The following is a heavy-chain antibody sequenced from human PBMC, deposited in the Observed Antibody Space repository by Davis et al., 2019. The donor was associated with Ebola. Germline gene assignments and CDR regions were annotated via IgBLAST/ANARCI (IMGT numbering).Heavy chain of an antibody. Sequence: SGPTLVKPTQTLTLTCTFSGFSLSTSGMSVGWIRQPPGKALEWLALIYWDDDKRYSPSLKSRLTITKDTSKNQVVLTMTNMDPVDTATYYCAHRKSERPFDYWGQGTLVTVSS. CDR1: GFSLSTSGMS. V-gene: IGHV2-5*02. D-gene: IGHD1-26*01. CDR3: AHRKSERPFDY. CDR2: IYWDDDK. J-gene: IGHJ4*02.